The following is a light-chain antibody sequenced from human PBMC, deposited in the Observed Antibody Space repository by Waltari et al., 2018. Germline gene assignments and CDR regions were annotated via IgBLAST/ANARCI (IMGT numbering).Light chain of an antibody. Sequence: SYVLTQPPSVSVAPGKTARRTCGGNNIGSKGVHWYQQKAGQAPKLVMYYDSDRPSGIPERFSGSNSGNTATLTISRVEAGDEADYYCQVWESTSDIRVFGGGTKLTVL. CDR1: NIGSKG. CDR2: YDS. V-gene: IGLV3-21*01. J-gene: IGLJ2*01. CDR3: QVWESTSDIRV.